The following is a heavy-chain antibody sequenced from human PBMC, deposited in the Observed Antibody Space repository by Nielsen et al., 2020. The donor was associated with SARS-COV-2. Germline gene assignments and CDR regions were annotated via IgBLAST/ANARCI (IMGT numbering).Heavy chain of an antibody. CDR3: ARSVTTAYYYYYMDV. CDR1: GFTFSSYG. V-gene: IGHV3-33*01. Sequence: GESLKISCAASGFTFSSYGMHWVRQAPGKGLEWVAVIWYDGSNKYYADSVKGRFTISRDNSKNTLYLQMNSLRAEDTAVYYCARSVTTAYYYYYMDVWGKGTTVTVSS. J-gene: IGHJ6*03. CDR2: IWYDGSNK. D-gene: IGHD4-17*01.